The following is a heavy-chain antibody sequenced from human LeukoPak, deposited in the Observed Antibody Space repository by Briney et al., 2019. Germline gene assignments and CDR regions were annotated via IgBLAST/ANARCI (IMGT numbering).Heavy chain of an antibody. V-gene: IGHV1-2*02. CDR2: INPNSGGT. Sequence: ASVKVSCKASGYTFTGYYMHWVRQAPGQGLEWMGWINPNSGGTNYAQKFQGRVTMTRDTSISTAYMELSRLRSDDTAVYYCATFGKVVAATQPRSGWSGNFDYWGQGTLVTVSS. CDR3: ATFGKVVAATQPRSGWSGNFDY. J-gene: IGHJ4*02. CDR1: GYTFTGYY. D-gene: IGHD2-15*01.